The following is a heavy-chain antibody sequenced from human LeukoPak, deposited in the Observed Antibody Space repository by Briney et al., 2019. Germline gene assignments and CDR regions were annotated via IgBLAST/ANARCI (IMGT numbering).Heavy chain of an antibody. V-gene: IGHV4-59*12. CDR2: IYYSGST. D-gene: IGHD6-19*01. CDR1: GGSISSYY. J-gene: IGHJ4*02. CDR3: ARERQRGYSSGWYGY. Sequence: SETLSLTCTVSGGSISSYYWSWIRQPPGKGLEWIGYIYYSGSTNYNPSLKSRVTISVDTSKNQFSLKLSSVTAADTAVYYCARERQRGYSSGWYGYWGQGTLVTVSS.